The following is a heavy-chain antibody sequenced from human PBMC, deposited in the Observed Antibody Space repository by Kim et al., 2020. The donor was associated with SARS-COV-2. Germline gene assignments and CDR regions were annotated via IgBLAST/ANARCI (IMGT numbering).Heavy chain of an antibody. V-gene: IGHV3-53*01. J-gene: IGHJ3*02. CDR1: GFNVNSNY. Sequence: GGSLRLSCVASGFNVNSNYMSWVRQAPGKGLEWVSVMNRDERKRYAVSAKSRLTISRDDSNNMPLYQISILRGEDAAGYFCARGPGDMSAHSGAFDIW. CDR3: ARGPGDMSAHSGAFDI. D-gene: IGHD1-26*01. CDR2: MNRDERK.